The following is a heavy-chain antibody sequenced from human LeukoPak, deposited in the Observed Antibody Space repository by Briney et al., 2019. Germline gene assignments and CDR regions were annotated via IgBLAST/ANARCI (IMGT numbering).Heavy chain of an antibody. CDR2: IYYSGST. J-gene: IGHJ5*02. D-gene: IGHD3-9*01. CDR1: GGSISSSSYY. V-gene: IGHV4-39*01. Sequence: SETLSLTCTVSGGSISSSSYYWGWIRQPPGKGLEWIGSIYYSGSTYYNPSLKSRVTISVDTSKNQFSLKLSSVTAADTAVYYCARIKADYDILTGYYTYNWFDPWGQGTLVTVSS. CDR3: ARIKADYDILTGYYTYNWFDP.